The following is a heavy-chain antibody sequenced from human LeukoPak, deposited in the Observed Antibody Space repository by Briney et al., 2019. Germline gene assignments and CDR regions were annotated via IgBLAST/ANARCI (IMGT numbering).Heavy chain of an antibody. CDR2: IKHDRSQK. Sequence: GGSLRLSCVASGFTFSGYSMTWARQAPGKGLEWVANIKHDRSQKSYVDSVKGRLTISRDNAQSSLFLQMDSLRAEDTAVYYCAKEAGSGSYYTRYVFDYWGQGTLVTVSS. CDR3: AKEAGSGSYYTRYVFDY. CDR1: GFTFSGYS. J-gene: IGHJ4*02. D-gene: IGHD3-10*01. V-gene: IGHV3-7*01.